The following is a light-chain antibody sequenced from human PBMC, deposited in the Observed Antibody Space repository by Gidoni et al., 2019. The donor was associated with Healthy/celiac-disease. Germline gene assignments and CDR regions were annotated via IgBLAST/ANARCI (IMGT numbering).Light chain of an antibody. CDR1: SSNIGAGYD. CDR3: QSYDSSLSGVV. V-gene: IGLV1-40*01. CDR2: GNS. J-gene: IGLJ2*01. Sequence: QSVLTQPPSLSRAPGPRVTISCTGSSSNIGAGYDVHWYQQLPGTAPKLLIHGNSNRPSGVPDRFSGSKSGTSASRAITGLQAEDEADYYCQSYDSSLSGVVFGGGTKLTVL.